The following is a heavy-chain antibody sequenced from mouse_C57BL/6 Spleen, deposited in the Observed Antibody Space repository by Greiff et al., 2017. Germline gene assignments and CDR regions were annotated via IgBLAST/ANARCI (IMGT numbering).Heavy chain of an antibody. D-gene: IGHD2-3*01. CDR2: INPSTGGT. Sequence: VQLQQSGPELVKPGASVKISCKASGYSFTGYYMNWVKQSPEKSLEWIGEINPSTGGTTYNQKFKAKATLTVDKSSSTAYMQLKSLTSEDSAVYYCARYRLDCYYPYDYWGQGTTLTVSS. J-gene: IGHJ2*01. CDR1: GYSFTGYY. CDR3: ARYRLDCYYPYDY. V-gene: IGHV1-42*01.